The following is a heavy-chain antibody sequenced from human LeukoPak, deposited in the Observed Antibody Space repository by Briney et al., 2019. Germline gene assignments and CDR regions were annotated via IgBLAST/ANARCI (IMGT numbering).Heavy chain of an antibody. CDR1: GGSFSGYY. CDR3: ARSSIDVDTAMVLNAFDI. D-gene: IGHD5-18*01. CDR2: INHSGST. V-gene: IGHV4-34*01. Sequence: SETLSLTCAVYGGSFSGYYWSWIRQPPGKGLEWIGEINHSGSTNYNPSLKSRVTISVDTSKNQFSLKLSSVTAADTAVYYCARSSIDVDTAMVLNAFDIWGQGTMVTVSS. J-gene: IGHJ3*02.